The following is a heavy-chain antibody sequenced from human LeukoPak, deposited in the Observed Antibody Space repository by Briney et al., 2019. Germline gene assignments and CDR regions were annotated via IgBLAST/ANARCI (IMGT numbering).Heavy chain of an antibody. V-gene: IGHV3-9*01. Sequence: PGRSLRLSCAASGFTFDDYALHWVRQAPGKGLEWVSGISWNSGSIGYADSVKGRFTISRDNAKNSLYLQMNSLRAEDTAVYYCARGGSGSYSDYWGQGTLVTVSS. CDR2: ISWNSGSI. D-gene: IGHD1-26*01. CDR3: ARGGSGSYSDY. CDR1: GFTFDDYA. J-gene: IGHJ4*02.